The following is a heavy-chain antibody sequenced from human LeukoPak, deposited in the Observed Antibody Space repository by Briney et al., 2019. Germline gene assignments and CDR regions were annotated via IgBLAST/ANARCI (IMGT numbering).Heavy chain of an antibody. J-gene: IGHJ4*02. Sequence: GGSLRLSCAASGFTFSSYGMHWVRQAPGKGLEWVSVIYSGGSTYYADSVKGRFTISRDNSKNTLYLQMNSLRAEGTAVYYCASWGYGGMDYWGQGTLVTVSS. V-gene: IGHV3-NL1*01. CDR1: GFTFSSYG. CDR2: IYSGGST. D-gene: IGHD4-23*01. CDR3: ASWGYGGMDY.